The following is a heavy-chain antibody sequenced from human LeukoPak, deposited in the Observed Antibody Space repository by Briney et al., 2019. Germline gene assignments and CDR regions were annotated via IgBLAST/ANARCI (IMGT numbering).Heavy chain of an antibody. CDR1: GFTFSSYS. Sequence: GGSLRLSCAASGFTFSSYSMNWVRQAPGKGLEWVSYISSSSSTIYYADSVKGRFTISRDNAKNSLYLQMNSLRAEDTAVYYCAREFSMPRIAAAGTPYYFDYWGQGTLVTVSS. V-gene: IGHV3-48*04. J-gene: IGHJ4*02. CDR2: ISSSSSTI. CDR3: AREFSMPRIAAAGTPYYFDY. D-gene: IGHD6-13*01.